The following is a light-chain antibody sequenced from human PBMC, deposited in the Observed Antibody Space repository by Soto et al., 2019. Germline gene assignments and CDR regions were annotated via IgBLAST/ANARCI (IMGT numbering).Light chain of an antibody. CDR1: SSDVGGYNF. CDR2: EVN. CDR3: SSYRRSRSGSPVYV. Sequence: QSVMTQPASVSGSPGQSITISCTGTSSDVGGYNFVAWYQQHPGKAPKLMIYEVNNRPSGVSNRFSGSKSGNQASLTISGLQAEDEEAVYYCSSYRRSRSGSPVYVFGTGTKVTVL. J-gene: IGLJ1*01. V-gene: IGLV2-14*01.